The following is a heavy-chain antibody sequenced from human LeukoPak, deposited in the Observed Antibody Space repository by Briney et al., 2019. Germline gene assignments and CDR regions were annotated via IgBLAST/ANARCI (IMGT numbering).Heavy chain of an antibody. CDR1: GGSISSSNW. Sequence: SETLSLTCAVSGGSISSSNWWSWVRQPPGKGLEWIGEIYHSGSTNYNPSLKSRVTISVDTSKNQFSLKLSSVTAADTAVYYCARDRYSYGFDYWGQGTLVTVSS. D-gene: IGHD5-18*01. CDR3: ARDRYSYGFDY. J-gene: IGHJ4*02. CDR2: IYHSGST. V-gene: IGHV4-4*02.